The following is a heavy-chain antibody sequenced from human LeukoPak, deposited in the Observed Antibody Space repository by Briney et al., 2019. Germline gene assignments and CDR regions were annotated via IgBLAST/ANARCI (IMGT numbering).Heavy chain of an antibody. CDR1: GFTFSSYA. J-gene: IGHJ4*02. V-gene: IGHV3-23*01. D-gene: IGHD6-13*01. Sequence: GGSLRLSCAASGFTFSSYAMSWVRQAPGKGLEWVSAISGSGGRPYYADSVKGRFTIFRDNSKNTLYLQINSLRAEDTAVYDCARFPGIAAAGTNFDYWGQGTLVTVSS. CDR2: ISGSGGRP. CDR3: ARFPGIAAAGTNFDY.